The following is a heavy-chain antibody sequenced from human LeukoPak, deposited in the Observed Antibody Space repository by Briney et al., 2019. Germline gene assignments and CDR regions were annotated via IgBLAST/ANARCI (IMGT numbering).Heavy chain of an antibody. Sequence: ASETLSLTCTVSGGSISSYYWSWIRQPPGKGLDCIGYIYYSGSTNYNPSLKSRVTISVDTSKNQFSLKLSSVTAADTAVYYCASTRYYDYVWGSYRPLYYFDYWGQGTLVTVSS. D-gene: IGHD3-16*02. CDR1: GGSISSYY. CDR3: ASTRYYDYVWGSYRPLYYFDY. V-gene: IGHV4-59*01. J-gene: IGHJ4*02. CDR2: IYYSGST.